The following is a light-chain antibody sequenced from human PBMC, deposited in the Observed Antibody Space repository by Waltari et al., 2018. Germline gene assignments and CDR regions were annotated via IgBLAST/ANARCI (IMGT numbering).Light chain of an antibody. CDR2: WAS. CDR1: QSVLYRSNLKNY. J-gene: IGKJ4*01. CDR3: HQSGGSGRA. V-gene: IGKV4-1*01. Sequence: DIVMTQSPDSLAVSLGDRATINCRSSQSVLYRSNLKNYLAWYQQKPGHSPKVLIYWASSRESGVPDRFSGSGSETDFTLTISRLEPEDFAVYYCHQSGGSGRAFGGGTKVEIK.